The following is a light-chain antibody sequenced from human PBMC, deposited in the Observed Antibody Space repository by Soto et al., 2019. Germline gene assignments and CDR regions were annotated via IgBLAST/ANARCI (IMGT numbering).Light chain of an antibody. CDR2: DVN. CDR1: SSDVGGYNY. J-gene: IGLJ2*01. V-gene: IGLV2-14*01. Sequence: QSVLTQPASVSGSPGQSIAVSCTGTSSDVGGYNYVSWYQQHPGKAPKLMIYDVNNRPSGVSDRFSGSKSGNTASLTISGLPAEDEADYYCSSYTSSTRVLIFGGGTKLTVL. CDR3: SSYTSSTRVLI.